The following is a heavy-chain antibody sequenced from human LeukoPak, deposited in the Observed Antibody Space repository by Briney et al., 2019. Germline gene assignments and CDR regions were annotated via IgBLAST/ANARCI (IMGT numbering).Heavy chain of an antibody. CDR2: VSANGGIT. D-gene: IGHD2-15*01. V-gene: IGHV3-23*01. Sequence: GESLRLSCAASGFTFSSYAMSWVRQAPGKGLEWVSAVSANGGITNYADSVKGRFTISRDNSKNTLYLQMNSLRAEDTAVYYCAKVRGYCSGASCYIDYWGQGTLVTVSS. CDR1: GFTFSSYA. J-gene: IGHJ4*02. CDR3: AKVRGYCSGASCYIDY.